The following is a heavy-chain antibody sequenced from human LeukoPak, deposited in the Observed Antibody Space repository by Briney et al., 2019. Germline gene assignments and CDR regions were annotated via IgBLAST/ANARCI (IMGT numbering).Heavy chain of an antibody. CDR2: INHSGST. J-gene: IGHJ3*02. Sequence: SETLSLTCAVYGGSFSGYYWSWIRQPPGKGLEWIGEINHSGSTNYNRSLESRVTISVDTSKNQFSLKLSSVTAADTAVYYCARHHPYCSSTSCYEGNGAFDIWGQGTMVTVSS. D-gene: IGHD2-2*01. CDR3: ARHHPYCSSTSCYEGNGAFDI. CDR1: GGSFSGYY. V-gene: IGHV4-34*01.